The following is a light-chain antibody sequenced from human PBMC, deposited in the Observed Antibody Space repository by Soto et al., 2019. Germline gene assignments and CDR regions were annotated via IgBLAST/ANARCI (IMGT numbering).Light chain of an antibody. CDR3: SSYTSRSTVV. CDR2: DVT. Sequence: QSALTQPASVSGSPGQSITISGTGTSSDVGGYKFVSWYQQHPGKAPKLMIYDVTNRPSGVSNRFSGSKSGNTASLTISGLQAEDEADYYCSSYTSRSTVVFGGGTKLTVL. CDR1: SSDVGGYKF. J-gene: IGLJ2*01. V-gene: IGLV2-14*01.